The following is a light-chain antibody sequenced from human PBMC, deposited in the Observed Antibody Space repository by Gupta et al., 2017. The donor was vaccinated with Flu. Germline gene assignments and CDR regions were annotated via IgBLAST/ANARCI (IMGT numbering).Light chain of an antibody. CDR2: GNS. Sequence: TISCTGSSSDIGAGHDVHWYQQLPGTAPKLLIYGNSNRPSGVPDRFSVSKSGTSASLAITGLQAEEEGDYYCQSYDIGRNGPYVFGTGTKVTVL. CDR3: QSYDIGRNGPYV. V-gene: IGLV1-40*01. CDR1: SSDIGAGHD. J-gene: IGLJ1*01.